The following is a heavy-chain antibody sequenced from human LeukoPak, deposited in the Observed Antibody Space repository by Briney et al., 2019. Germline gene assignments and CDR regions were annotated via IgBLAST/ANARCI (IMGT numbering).Heavy chain of an antibody. CDR2: ISYDGSTK. V-gene: IGHV3-30-3*01. Sequence: PGGSLRLSCAASGLTFTNYAMHWVRQAPGKGLEWVAVISYDGSTKYYADSVKGRFTISRDNSKNTLYLQMNSLRPDDTAVYYCAREPQYWGQGTLITVSS. CDR1: GLTFTNYA. J-gene: IGHJ4*02. CDR3: AREPQY.